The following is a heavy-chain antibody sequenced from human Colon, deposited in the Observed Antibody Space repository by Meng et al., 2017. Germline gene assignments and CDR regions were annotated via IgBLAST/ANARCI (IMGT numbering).Heavy chain of an antibody. J-gene: IGHJ4*02. V-gene: IGHV3-11*01. D-gene: IGHD1-26*01. CDR2: ISTTGSIA. CDR3: AGGRPGSAPFDY. CDR1: GFIFSDYY. Sequence: QVQVVGSGGGWVKPGGSLRLSCAASGFIFSDYYMAWIRQTPGKGLEWVSYISTTGSIAYYADSVKGRFTISRDNAKNSVYLQMNSLKAEDTAVYYCAGGRPGSAPFDYWGRGTLVTVSS.